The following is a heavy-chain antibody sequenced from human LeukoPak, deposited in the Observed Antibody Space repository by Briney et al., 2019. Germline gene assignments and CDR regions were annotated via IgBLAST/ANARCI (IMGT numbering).Heavy chain of an antibody. V-gene: IGHV4-31*03. CDR2: IYYSGST. CDR3: ARLTFVHETYYYDSSGYPYFDY. J-gene: IGHJ4*02. CDR1: GGSISSGGYY. Sequence: PSETLSLTCTVSGGSISSGGYYWSWIRQHPGKGLEWIGYIYYSGSTYYNPSLKSRVTISVDTSKNQFSLKLSSVTAADTAVYYCARLTFVHETYYYDSSGYPYFDYWGQGTLVTVSS. D-gene: IGHD3-22*01.